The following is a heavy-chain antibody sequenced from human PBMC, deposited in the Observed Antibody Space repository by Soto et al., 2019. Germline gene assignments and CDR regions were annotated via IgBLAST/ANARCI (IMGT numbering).Heavy chain of an antibody. CDR2: IFSNDEK. V-gene: IGHV2-26*01. D-gene: IGHD6-6*01. J-gene: IGHJ5*02. CDR1: GFSLSNARMG. Sequence: QVTLKESGPVLVKPTETLTLTCTVSGFSLSNARMGVSWIRQPPGKALEWLAHIFSNDEKSYSTSLKSRLTISKDTSKSQVVLTLTNMDPVDTATYYCARILGVAARRGWFDPWGQGTLVTVSS. CDR3: ARILGVAARRGWFDP.